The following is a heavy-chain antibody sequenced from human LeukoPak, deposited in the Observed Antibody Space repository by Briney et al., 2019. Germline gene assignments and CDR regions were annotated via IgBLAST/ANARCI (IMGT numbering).Heavy chain of an antibody. CDR3: AGHANLWELLGWFDP. D-gene: IGHD1-26*01. J-gene: IGHJ5*02. Sequence: SETLSLTCTVSGGSISSYYWSWIRQPPGKGLEWIGYIYTSGSTNYNPSLKSRVTISVDTSKNQFSLKLSSVTAADTAVYYCAGHANLWELLGWFDPWGQGTLVTVSS. CDR1: GGSISSYY. CDR2: IYTSGST. V-gene: IGHV4-4*09.